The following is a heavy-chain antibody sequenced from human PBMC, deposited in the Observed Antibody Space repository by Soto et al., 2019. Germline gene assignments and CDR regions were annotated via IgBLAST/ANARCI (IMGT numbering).Heavy chain of an antibody. V-gene: IGHV3-48*02. J-gene: IGHJ6*02. CDR2: IDSSGNSI. Sequence: EVQLVESGGGLVQPGGSLRLFCSSSGFTFSSHSMNWVRQAPGKGLAWVARIDSSGNSIYYADSVKGRFAVSRDNANSSLFLQMNSLRDEDTAVYYCPRLQLVDWFFINIDLYRMDVWGQGTTVFVSS. CDR1: GFTFSSHS. CDR3: PRLQLVDWFFINIDLYRMDV. D-gene: IGHD6-13*01.